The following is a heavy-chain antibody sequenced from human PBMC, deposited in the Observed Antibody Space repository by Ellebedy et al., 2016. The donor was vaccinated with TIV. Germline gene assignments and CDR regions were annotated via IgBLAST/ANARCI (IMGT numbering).Heavy chain of an antibody. CDR2: INPGGGGT. CDR3: ARALLSGVFNGMDV. Sequence: AASVKVSCKASGYTFTNYYMNWVRQAPGQGLEWMGIINPGGGGTSYAQKFQGRVTMTRDTSTSTVYMELSSLSAEDTALYYCARALLSGVFNGMDVWGQGTTVTVSS. J-gene: IGHJ6*02. D-gene: IGHD3-16*02. V-gene: IGHV1-46*01. CDR1: GYTFTNYY.